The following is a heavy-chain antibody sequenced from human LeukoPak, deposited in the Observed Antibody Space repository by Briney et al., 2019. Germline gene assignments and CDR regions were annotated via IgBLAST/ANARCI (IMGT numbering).Heavy chain of an antibody. CDR1: GYTSTSYD. V-gene: IGHV1-8*01. Sequence: ASVEVSCKASGYTSTSYDINWVRQATGQGLEWMGWMNPNSGNTGYAQKFQGRVTMTRNTSISTAYMELSSLRSEDTAVYYCARGGVNYDFWSGYYELSDYWGQGTLVTVSS. CDR3: ARGGVNYDFWSGYYELSDY. J-gene: IGHJ4*02. CDR2: MNPNSGNT. D-gene: IGHD3-3*01.